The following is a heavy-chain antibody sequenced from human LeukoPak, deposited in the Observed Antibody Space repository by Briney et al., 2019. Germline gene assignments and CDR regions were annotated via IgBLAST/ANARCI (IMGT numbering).Heavy chain of an antibody. J-gene: IGHJ4*02. CDR1: GYTFTGYY. V-gene: IGHV1-2*02. CDR3: ARDITYCGGDCYSY. CDR2: INPNSGGT. Sequence: ASVKVSCKASGYTFTGYYMHWVRQAPGQGLEWMGWINPNSGGTNYAQKFQGRVTMTRDTFISTAYMELSRLRSDDTAVYYCARDITYCGGDCYSYWGQGTLVTVSS. D-gene: IGHD2-21*02.